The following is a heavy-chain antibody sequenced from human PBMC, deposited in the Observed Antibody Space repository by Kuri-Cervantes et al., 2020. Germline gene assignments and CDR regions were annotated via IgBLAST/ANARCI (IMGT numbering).Heavy chain of an antibody. D-gene: IGHD5-24*01. V-gene: IGHV4-39*01. CDR3: AGTRMVEMVLGVGY. CDR1: GGSISSSSYY. J-gene: IGHJ4*02. Sequence: GSLRLSCTVSGGSISSSSYYWGWIRQPPGKGLEWIGSIYYSGSTYYNPSLKSRVTISVDTSKNQFSLRLSSVTAADTAVYYCAGTRMVEMVLGVGYWGQGTLVTVSS. CDR2: IYYSGST.